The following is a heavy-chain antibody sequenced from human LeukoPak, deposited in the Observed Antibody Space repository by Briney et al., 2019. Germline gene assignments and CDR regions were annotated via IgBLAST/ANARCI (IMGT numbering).Heavy chain of an antibody. Sequence: PSETLSLTCAVYGGSFSGYYWSWIRQPPGKGLEWSGEINHSGSTNYNPSLKSRVTISVDTSKNQFSLKLSSVTAADTAVYYCASLWPYQLSAFDIWGQGTMVTV. CDR1: GGSFSGYY. D-gene: IGHD2-2*01. CDR2: INHSGST. J-gene: IGHJ3*02. CDR3: ASLWPYQLSAFDI. V-gene: IGHV4-34*01.